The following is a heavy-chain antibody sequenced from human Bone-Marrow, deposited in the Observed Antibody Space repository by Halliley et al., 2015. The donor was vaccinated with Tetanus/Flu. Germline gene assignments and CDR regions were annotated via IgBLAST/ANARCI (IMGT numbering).Heavy chain of an antibody. Sequence: TYYRSKWYNDYAVSVKSRIIINADTSKNQFSLQLNSVTPEDTAFYYCARVGSCTSNRCSNWFDPWGQGTLVTVSS. CDR3: ARVGSCTSNRCSNWFDP. J-gene: IGHJ5*02. V-gene: IGHV6-1*01. CDR2: TYYRSKWYN. D-gene: IGHD2-2*01.